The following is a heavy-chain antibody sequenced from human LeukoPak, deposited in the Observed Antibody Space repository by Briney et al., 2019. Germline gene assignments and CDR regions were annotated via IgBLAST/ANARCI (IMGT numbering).Heavy chain of an antibody. CDR2: ISSSSSYI. D-gene: IGHD2-2*01. V-gene: IGHV3-21*01. CDR3: ARGGELYQLNAFDI. CDR1: GFTFSSYS. J-gene: IGHJ3*02. Sequence: GGSLRLSCAASGFTFSSYSMNWVRQAPGKGLEWVSSISSSSSYIYYADSVKGRFTISRDNAKNSLYLQMNSLRAEDTAVYYCARGGELYQLNAFDIWGQGTMVTVSS.